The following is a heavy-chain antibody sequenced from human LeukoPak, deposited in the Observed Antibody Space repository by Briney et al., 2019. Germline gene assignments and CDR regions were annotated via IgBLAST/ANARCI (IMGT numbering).Heavy chain of an antibody. CDR2: VRVNGRST. J-gene: IGHJ4*02. Sequence: GGSLRLSCTASGFTFSTYDMSWVRQAPGKGLEWVSTVRVNGRSTFYADSVKGRFTISRDNSKNTLYLQMSSLRAEDTALYYCAKPGEPSNYYFDYWGQGALVTVSS. CDR1: GFTFSTYD. D-gene: IGHD1-14*01. CDR3: AKPGEPSNYYFDY. V-gene: IGHV3-23*01.